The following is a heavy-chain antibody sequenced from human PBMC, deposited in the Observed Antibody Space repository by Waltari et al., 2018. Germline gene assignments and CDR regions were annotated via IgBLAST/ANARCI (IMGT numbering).Heavy chain of an antibody. CDR1: GLPFSSYW. J-gene: IGHJ6*02. V-gene: IGHV3-7*04. Sequence: EVQLVESGGGLVQPGGSLRLSCAASGLPFSSYWMRWVRQAPGKGLEWVANIKQDGSEKYYVDSVKGRFTISRDNAKNSLYLEMNSLRAEDTGVYYCARGQWLGQDYYYGMDVWGQGTTVTVSS. CDR3: ARGQWLGQDYYYGMDV. D-gene: IGHD6-19*01. CDR2: IKQDGSEK.